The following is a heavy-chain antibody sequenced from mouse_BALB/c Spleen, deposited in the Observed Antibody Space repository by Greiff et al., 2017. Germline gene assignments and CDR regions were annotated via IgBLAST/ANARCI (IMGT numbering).Heavy chain of an antibody. V-gene: IGHV6-6*02. CDR1: GFTFSNYW. CDR3: TRTTGMYFDV. J-gene: IGHJ1*01. Sequence: EVMLVESGGGLVQPGGSMKLSCVASGFTFSNYWMNWVRQSPEKGLEWVAEIRLKSNNYATHYAESVKGRFTISRDDSKSSVYLQMNNLRAEDTGIYYCTRTTGMYFDVWGAGTTVTVSS. D-gene: IGHD4-1*01. CDR2: IRLKSNNYAT.